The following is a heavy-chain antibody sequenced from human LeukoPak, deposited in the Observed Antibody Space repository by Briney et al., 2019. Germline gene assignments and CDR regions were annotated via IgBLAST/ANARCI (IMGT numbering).Heavy chain of an antibody. J-gene: IGHJ4*02. CDR2: INEDGSEK. CDR3: AQWSRYFDY. D-gene: IGHD1-26*01. CDR1: GFTFSSYW. Sequence: PGGSLRLSCAASGFTFSSYWMSWVRQAPGKGLEWVANINEDGSEKDNVDSVKGRFTISRDNAKNSLYLQMNSLRAEDTALYFCAQWSRYFDYWGQGTLVTVSS. V-gene: IGHV3-7*03.